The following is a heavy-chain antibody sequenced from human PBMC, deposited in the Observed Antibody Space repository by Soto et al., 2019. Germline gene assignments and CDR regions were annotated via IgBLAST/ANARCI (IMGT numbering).Heavy chain of an antibody. D-gene: IGHD3-22*01. CDR3: ARSYYYETTGYYPLDY. V-gene: IGHV4-59*01. Sequence: PSETLSLTCTVSGGSISSYYWSWIRQPPGKGLEWIGYIYYSGSTNYNPSLKSRVTISVDTSKNQFSPKLSSVTAADTAVFYCARSYYYETTGYYPLDYWGQGTLVTVSS. CDR1: GGSISSYY. CDR2: IYYSGST. J-gene: IGHJ4*02.